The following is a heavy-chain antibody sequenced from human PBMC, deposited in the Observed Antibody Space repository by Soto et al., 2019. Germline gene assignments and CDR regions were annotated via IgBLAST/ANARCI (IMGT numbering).Heavy chain of an antibody. D-gene: IGHD3-22*01. CDR3: ARHSPITMIDYVDY. J-gene: IGHJ4*02. CDR1: GYSFTSYW. CDR2: IYPGDSDT. Sequence: GESRKISCKGSGYSFTSYWIGWVRQMPGKGLEWMGIIYPGDSDTRHSPSFQGQVTISADKSISTACLQWSSLKASDTAMYYCARHSPITMIDYVDYWGQGTLVTVSS. V-gene: IGHV5-51*01.